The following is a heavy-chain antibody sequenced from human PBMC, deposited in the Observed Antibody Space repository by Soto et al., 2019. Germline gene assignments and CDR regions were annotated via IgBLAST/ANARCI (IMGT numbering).Heavy chain of an antibody. J-gene: IGHJ5*02. CDR3: ARGRLRLPYNWFDP. CDR1: GYTLTGYY. CDR2: INPNSGGT. D-gene: IGHD4-17*01. V-gene: IGHV1-2*02. Sequence: GASVKVSRKASGYTLTGYYMHWVRPAPGQGLEWMGWINPNSGGTNYAQKFQGRVTMTRDTSISTAYMELSRLRSDDTAVYYCARGRLRLPYNWFDPWGQGTLVTVSS.